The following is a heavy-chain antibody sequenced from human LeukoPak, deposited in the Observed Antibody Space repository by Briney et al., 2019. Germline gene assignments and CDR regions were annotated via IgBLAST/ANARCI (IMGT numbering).Heavy chain of an antibody. J-gene: IGHJ4*02. D-gene: IGHD3-10*01. V-gene: IGHV1-18*01. CDR1: GYTFTSYG. Sequence: ASVKVSCKASGYTFTSYGISWVRQAPGQGLEWMGWISAYNGNTNYAQKLQGRVTMTTDTSTSTAYMELRSLRSDDTAVYYCARMGYDYGSGSYYNVLPFDYWGQGTLVTVSS. CDR2: ISAYNGNT. CDR3: ARMGYDYGSGSYYNVLPFDY.